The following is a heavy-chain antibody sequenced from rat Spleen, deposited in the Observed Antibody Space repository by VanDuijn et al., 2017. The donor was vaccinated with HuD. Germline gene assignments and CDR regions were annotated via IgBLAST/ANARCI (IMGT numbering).Heavy chain of an antibody. Sequence: EVQLVESGGGLVQPGRSMKLSCAASGFTFTNYYMAWVRQAPTRGLEWVASINTGGGNTYYRGSVKGRFTISRDNAKSTLYVQMDSLRSEDTATYYCTRQRHIMGPTGDFDYWGQGVMVIVSS. J-gene: IGHJ2*01. CDR1: GFTFTNYY. D-gene: IGHD1-7*01. CDR2: INTGGGNT. V-gene: IGHV5-25*01. CDR3: TRQRHIMGPTGDFDY.